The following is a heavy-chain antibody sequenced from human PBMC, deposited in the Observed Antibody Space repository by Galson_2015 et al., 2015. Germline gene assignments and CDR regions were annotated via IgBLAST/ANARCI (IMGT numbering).Heavy chain of an antibody. V-gene: IGHV1-8*01. D-gene: IGHD3-22*01. CDR1: GYTFTTYD. J-gene: IGHJ4*02. Sequence: SVKVSCKASGYTFTTYDINWVRQATGLGLEWMGWINPNSGNTGYTQKFQGRVTMTGNTSISTAYMELSSLRSGDTAVYYCARGVYETSGYYSVDYWGQGTLVTVSS. CDR2: INPNSGNT. CDR3: ARGVYETSGYYSVDY.